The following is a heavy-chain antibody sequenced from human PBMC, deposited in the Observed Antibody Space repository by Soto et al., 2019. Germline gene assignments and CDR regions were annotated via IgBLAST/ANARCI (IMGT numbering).Heavy chain of an antibody. V-gene: IGHV3-23*01. Sequence: EVQLLESGGKLVQPGGSLTLSCAASGFTFSTYAMAWVRQAPGKGLEWVSGVSASGLNTDYADPVKGRFYISRDNSKNTVSLQMNSLRAGDTGLYYCAKGRRRRTSGYGFEYWGQGTPVTVSS. D-gene: IGHD5-18*01. CDR3: AKGRRRRTSGYGFEY. CDR2: VSASGLNT. CDR1: GFTFSTYA. J-gene: IGHJ4*02.